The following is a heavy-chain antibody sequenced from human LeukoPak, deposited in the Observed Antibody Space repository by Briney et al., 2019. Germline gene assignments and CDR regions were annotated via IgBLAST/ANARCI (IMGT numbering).Heavy chain of an antibody. CDR3: ASNDILTGYQGIYFQH. V-gene: IGHV4-34*01. Sequence: SETLSLTCAVYGGSFSGYYWSWIRQPPGKGLEWIGEINHSGSTNYNPSLKSRVTISVDTSKNQFSLKLSSVTAADTAVYYCASNDILTGYQGIYFQHWGQGTLVTVSS. CDR2: INHSGST. D-gene: IGHD3-9*01. CDR1: GGSFSGYY. J-gene: IGHJ1*01.